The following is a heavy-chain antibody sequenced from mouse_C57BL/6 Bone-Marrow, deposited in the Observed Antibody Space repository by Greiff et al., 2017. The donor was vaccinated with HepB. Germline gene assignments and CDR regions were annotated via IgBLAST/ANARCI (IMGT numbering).Heavy chain of an antibody. D-gene: IGHD3-2*02. V-gene: IGHV1-55*01. CDR3: ARAGQLRLHAMDY. CDR1: GYTFTSYW. Sequence: QVQLQQPGAELVKPGASVKMSCKASGYTFTSYWITWVKQRPGQGLEWIGDIYPGSGSTNYNEKFKSKATLTVDTSSSTAYMQLSSLTAEDSAVYYGARAGQLRLHAMDYCGQGTSVTVSS. J-gene: IGHJ4*01. CDR2: IYPGSGST.